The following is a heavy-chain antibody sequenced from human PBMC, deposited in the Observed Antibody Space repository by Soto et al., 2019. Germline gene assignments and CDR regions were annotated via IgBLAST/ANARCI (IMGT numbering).Heavy chain of an antibody. CDR1: GGSFSGYY. CDR2: INHSGST. D-gene: IGHD1-26*01. V-gene: IGHV4-34*01. CDR3: ARDQNGSPHFDY. J-gene: IGHJ4*02. Sequence: SETLSLTCAVYGGSFSGYYWSWIRQPPGKGLEWIGEINHSGSTNYNPSLKGRVTISVDTSKNQFSLRVSSVTAADTAVYYCARDQNGSPHFDYWGQGTLVTVSS.